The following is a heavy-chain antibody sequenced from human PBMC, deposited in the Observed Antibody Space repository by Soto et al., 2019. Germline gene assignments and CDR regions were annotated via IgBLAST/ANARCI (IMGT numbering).Heavy chain of an antibody. CDR2: IISKIDGGTA. D-gene: IGHD2-15*01. CDR1: GFSVSDAW. J-gene: IGHJ3*02. Sequence: WGSLRLSCVVSGFSVSDAWMSWVRQAPGKGLEWVSRIISKIDGGTADYTTPVKGKFITSRDESQNTLYLQMNSLKIEDTAIYFCTASRGKGGFDXWGQGTLVTVS. V-gene: IGHV3-15*01. CDR3: TASRGKGGFDX.